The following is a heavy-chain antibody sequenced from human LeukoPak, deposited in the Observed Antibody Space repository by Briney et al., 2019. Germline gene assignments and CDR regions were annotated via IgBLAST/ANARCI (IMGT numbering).Heavy chain of an antibody. V-gene: IGHV1-69*04. CDR1: GGTFSSYA. D-gene: IGHD7-27*01. CDR3: ARDWVGVLADYWGHNWFDP. CDR2: IIPIFGIA. Sequence: ASVKVSCKASGGTFSSYAISWVRQPPGQGLEWMGSIIPIFGIANYAQKFKGRVTITADKSTSTAYMELSSLRSEDTAVYYCARDWVGVLADYWGHNWFDPWGQGTLVTVSS. J-gene: IGHJ5*02.